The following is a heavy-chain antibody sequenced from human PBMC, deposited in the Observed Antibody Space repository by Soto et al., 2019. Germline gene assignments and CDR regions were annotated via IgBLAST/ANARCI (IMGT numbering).Heavy chain of an antibody. CDR3: ARGGYCSGGGCSLSYFWFDP. Sequence: EVQLVESGGGLVQPGGSLRLSCAASGFTLSTYDMHWVRQATGKGLEWVSGIGTAGDTYYPGSVKGRFTISRENAKNSLYLQMTSLSIGDTAVYYCARGGYCSGGGCSLSYFWFDPWGQGTLVTVSS. CDR1: GFTLSTYD. D-gene: IGHD2-15*01. CDR2: IGTAGDT. J-gene: IGHJ5*02. V-gene: IGHV3-13*01.